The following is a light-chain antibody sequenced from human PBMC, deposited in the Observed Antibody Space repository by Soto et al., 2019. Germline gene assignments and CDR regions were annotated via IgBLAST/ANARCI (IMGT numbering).Light chain of an antibody. CDR2: GAS. V-gene: IGKV3-20*01. J-gene: IGKJ3*01. Sequence: EIVLTQSPGTLSLFPGERATLSCRASQSVSSRYLAWYQQKPGQAPRLLIYGASSRATGIPDRFSGSGSGTDFTLTISRLEPEDFAVYFCQQYGSSPPVTFGPGTKVDIK. CDR3: QQYGSSPPVT. CDR1: QSVSSRY.